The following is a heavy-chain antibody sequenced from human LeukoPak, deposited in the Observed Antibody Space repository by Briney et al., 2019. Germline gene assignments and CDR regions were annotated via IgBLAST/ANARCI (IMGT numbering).Heavy chain of an antibody. J-gene: IGHJ5*02. V-gene: IGHV4-34*01. CDR3: ASAGLVDYSNRNWFDP. CDR1: GGSFSGYY. Sequence: SETLSLTCAVYGGSFSGYYWSWIRQPPGKGLEWIGEINHSGSTNYNPSLKSRVTISVDTSKNQFSLKLSSVTAADTAVYYCASAGLVDYSNRNWFDPWGQGTLVTVSS. D-gene: IGHD4-11*01. CDR2: INHSGST.